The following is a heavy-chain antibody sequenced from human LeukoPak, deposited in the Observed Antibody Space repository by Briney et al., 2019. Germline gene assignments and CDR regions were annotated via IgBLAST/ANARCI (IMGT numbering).Heavy chain of an antibody. D-gene: IGHD1-26*01. J-gene: IGHJ6*03. Sequence: GGSLRPSCAASGFTFSSYGMHWVRQAPGKGLEWVAFIRYDGSNKYYADSVKGRFTISRDNSKNTLYLQMNSLRAEDTAVYYCAKDWELVGVDYYYYMDVWGKGTTVTVSS. CDR2: IRYDGSNK. CDR3: AKDWELVGVDYYYYMDV. CDR1: GFTFSSYG. V-gene: IGHV3-30*02.